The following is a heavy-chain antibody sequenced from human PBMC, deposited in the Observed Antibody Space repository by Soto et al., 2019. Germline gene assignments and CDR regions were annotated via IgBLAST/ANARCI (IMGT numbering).Heavy chain of an antibody. Sequence: VGSLRLSCAASAFSFKNHCMHCVRQVPGKGPVWVSRINGDGSFTSYADAVKGRFTISRDKGKNTLYLQMNSLRVEDTAVYYCAKVSDYTFWSGKLPFDYWGPGTLVTVSS. J-gene: IGHJ4*02. V-gene: IGHV3-74*01. D-gene: IGHD3-3*01. CDR2: INGDGSFT. CDR3: AKVSDYTFWSGKLPFDY. CDR1: AFSFKNHC.